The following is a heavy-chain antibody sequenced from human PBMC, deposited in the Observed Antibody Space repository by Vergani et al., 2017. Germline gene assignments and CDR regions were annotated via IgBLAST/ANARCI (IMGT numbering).Heavy chain of an antibody. CDR1: ESSFISNE. CDR3: TRHVPSGDCACLHVYH. J-gene: IGHJ4*02. D-gene: IGHD2-21*01. CDR2: INPIDSKI. Sequence: EVMLVQSGAEVKKPGASLTISCKYSESSFISNEIAWVSQMSGKGLQWMGNINPIDSKIAYSQSFQGQAIMSLDKSITTAYLQWRSLKASDTAIYYCTRHVPSGDCACLHVYHWGQGTQVTVSS. V-gene: IGHV5-51*01.